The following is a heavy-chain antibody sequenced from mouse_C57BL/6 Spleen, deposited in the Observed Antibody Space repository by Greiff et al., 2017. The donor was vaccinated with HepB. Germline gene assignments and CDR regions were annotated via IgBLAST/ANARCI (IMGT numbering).Heavy chain of an antibody. J-gene: IGHJ4*01. Sequence: EVQVVESGGGLVKPGGSLKLSCAASGFTFSDYGMHWVRQAPEKGLEWVAYISSGSSTNYYADTVKGRFTISRDKAKNTLFLQMTSLRSEDTAMYYCAKETPYAMDYWGQGTSVTVSS. CDR2: ISSGSSTN. V-gene: IGHV5-17*01. CDR3: AKETPYAMDY. CDR1: GFTFSDYG.